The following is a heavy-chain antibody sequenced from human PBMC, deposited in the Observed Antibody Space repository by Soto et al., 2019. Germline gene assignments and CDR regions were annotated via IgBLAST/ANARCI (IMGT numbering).Heavy chain of an antibody. V-gene: IGHV3-49*03. J-gene: IGHJ3*02. Sequence: GGSLRLSCTASGFTFGDYAMSWFRQAPGKGLEWVGFIRSKAYGGTTEYAASVKGRFTISRDDSKSIAYLQMSSLKTEDTAVYYCTRFHGGHDAFDIWGQGTMVTVSS. CDR1: GFTFGDYA. CDR2: IRSKAYGGTT. CDR3: TRFHGGHDAFDI.